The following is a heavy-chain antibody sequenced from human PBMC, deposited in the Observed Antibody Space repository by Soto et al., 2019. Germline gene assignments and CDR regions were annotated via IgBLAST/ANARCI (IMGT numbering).Heavy chain of an antibody. D-gene: IGHD2-8*02. CDR1: GYSFSNFW. Sequence: GESLKTSCQAPGYSFSNFWIAWVRQMPGEGLEWLGIIYPDDSDTRYSPSFLGQVTISADKSIKTTYLQWSSLKASDTAIYFCASSVLVTSTMNYFDLWGQGTLVTSPQ. CDR2: IYPDDSDT. V-gene: IGHV5-51*01. J-gene: IGHJ4*02. CDR3: ASSVLVTSTMNYFDL.